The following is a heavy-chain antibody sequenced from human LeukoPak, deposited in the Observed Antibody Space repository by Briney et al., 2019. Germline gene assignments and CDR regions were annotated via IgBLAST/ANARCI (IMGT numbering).Heavy chain of an antibody. CDR1: GGSISSSSYY. CDR3: ARLNPDGGYFDL. Sequence: PSETLSLTCTVSGGSISSSSYYWGWIRQPPGKGLEWIGSIYYSGSTYYNPSLKSRVTISVDTSKNQFSLKLSSVTAADTAVYYCARLNPDGGYFDLWGRGTLVTVSS. CDR2: IYYSGST. V-gene: IGHV4-39*01. J-gene: IGHJ2*01. D-gene: IGHD1-14*01.